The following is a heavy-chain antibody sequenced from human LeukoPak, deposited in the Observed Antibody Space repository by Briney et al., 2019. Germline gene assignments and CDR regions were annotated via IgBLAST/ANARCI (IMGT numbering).Heavy chain of an antibody. D-gene: IGHD3-3*01. J-gene: IGHJ4*02. V-gene: IGHV3-23*01. CDR1: GFTFSNYA. CDR2: ISRNGAHP. Sequence: PGGSLRLSCAATGFTFSNYAMSWVRQAPGKGLEWVSVISRNGAHPYYIDSVKGRFTISRDNSKNTLYLQMNSLRAEDTAVYYCARASWKGITIFGVATWGQGTLVTVSS. CDR3: ARASWKGITIFGVAT.